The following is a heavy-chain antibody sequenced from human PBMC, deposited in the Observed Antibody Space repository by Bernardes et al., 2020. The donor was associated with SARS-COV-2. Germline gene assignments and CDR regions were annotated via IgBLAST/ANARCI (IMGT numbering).Heavy chain of an antibody. Sequence: GGSLRLSCTASDFTFSRYSMHWVRQAPGKGLSWVSRIDHDGGLTNYADSVRGRFTISRDNAKNTLYLQMDSLRVEETAVFYCVRNLVPLPTVWLAPWGQGTLVTVSS. CDR3: VRNLVPLPTVWLAP. J-gene: IGHJ5*02. D-gene: IGHD1-26*01. V-gene: IGHV3-74*01. CDR1: DFTFSRYS. CDR2: IDHDGGLT.